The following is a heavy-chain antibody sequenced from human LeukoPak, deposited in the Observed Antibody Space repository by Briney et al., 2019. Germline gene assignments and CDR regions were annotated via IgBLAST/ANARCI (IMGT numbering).Heavy chain of an antibody. J-gene: IGHJ4*02. Sequence: SVKVSCKASGGTFSSYAISWVRQAPGQGLEWMGRIIPIFGIANYAQKFQGRVTITADKSTSTAYMEMSSLRSEDTAVYYCAREPESGAPDYWGQGNLVTVSS. CDR3: AREPESGAPDY. V-gene: IGHV1-69*04. CDR2: IIPIFGIA. D-gene: IGHD3-10*01. CDR1: GGTFSSYA.